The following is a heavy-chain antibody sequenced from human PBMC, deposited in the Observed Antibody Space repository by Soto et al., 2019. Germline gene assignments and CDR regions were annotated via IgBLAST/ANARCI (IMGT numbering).Heavy chain of an antibody. CDR1: GFTFSNYS. CDR2: MSYDGSNK. J-gene: IGHJ6*02. Sequence: QVHLVESGGGVVQPGRSLRLSCTASGFTFSNYSIHWVRQAPGKGLEWVAVMSYDGSNKYYADSVKGRFTISRDNSKNTLDVQMNSLRAEDTAMYYCARDQKGGDCRGGSCHFWYGMEVWGQGTTVTVSS. D-gene: IGHD2-15*01. CDR3: ARDQKGGDCRGGSCHFWYGMEV. V-gene: IGHV3-30-3*01.